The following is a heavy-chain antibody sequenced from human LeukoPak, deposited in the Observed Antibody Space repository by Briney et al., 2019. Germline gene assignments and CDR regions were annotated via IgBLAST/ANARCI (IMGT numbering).Heavy chain of an antibody. CDR2: ITSSSSAI. V-gene: IGHV3-48*02. Sequence: PGRSLRLSCAASGFTFSSYSMNWVRQAPGKGLEWVSYITSSSSAIYYADSVKGRFTISRDNAKNSLYLQMNSLRDEDTAVYYCARESGYSGYDPLDYWGQGTLVTVSS. J-gene: IGHJ4*02. D-gene: IGHD5-12*01. CDR1: GFTFSSYS. CDR3: ARESGYSGYDPLDY.